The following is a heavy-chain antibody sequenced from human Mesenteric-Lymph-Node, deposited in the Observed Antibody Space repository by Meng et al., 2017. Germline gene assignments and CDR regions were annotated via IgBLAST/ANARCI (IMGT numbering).Heavy chain of an antibody. CDR2: TSYRSKWYN. CDR1: GLMVSSTGAA. D-gene: IGHD6-6*01. Sequence: LQPPRPVLVHASPTPSLTLPLSGLMVSSTGAAWNWIRQSPSRGLEWLGRTSYRSKWYNDYAVSVKGRIAINPDTSKNQFFLQLNSVTPEDTAVXYCARDYXTSRPFEYWGQGILVTVSX. J-gene: IGHJ4*02. CDR3: ARDYXTSRPFEY. V-gene: IGHV6-1*01.